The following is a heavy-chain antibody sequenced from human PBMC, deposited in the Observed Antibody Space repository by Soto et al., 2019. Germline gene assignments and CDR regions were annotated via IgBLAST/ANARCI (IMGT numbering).Heavy chain of an antibody. J-gene: IGHJ4*02. Sequence: GGSLRLSCAASGFMFNTYAMGWVRQAPGKGLEWVSGISATGSSTYYADSVKGRFTISRDNSKNTLYLQMNSLRAEDTAVYYCAKLFGKTSSGVFDFWGQGTLVTVSS. CDR1: GFMFNTYA. CDR3: AKLFGKTSSGVFDF. CDR2: ISATGSST. V-gene: IGHV3-23*01. D-gene: IGHD6-19*01.